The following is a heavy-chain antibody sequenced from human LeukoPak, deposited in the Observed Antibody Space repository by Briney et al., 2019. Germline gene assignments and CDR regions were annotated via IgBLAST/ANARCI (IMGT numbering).Heavy chain of an antibody. Sequence: SETLSLTCTVSGGSISSGGYYWSWIRQHPGKGLEWIAYIYHSGNTYYNPSLKGRVTMSVDRSKNQFSLKLSSVTAADTAVYYCARTLNTAFDYWGQGTLVTVSS. V-gene: IGHV4-30-2*01. CDR2: IYHSGNT. D-gene: IGHD5-18*01. CDR1: GGSISSGGYY. J-gene: IGHJ4*02. CDR3: ARTLNTAFDY.